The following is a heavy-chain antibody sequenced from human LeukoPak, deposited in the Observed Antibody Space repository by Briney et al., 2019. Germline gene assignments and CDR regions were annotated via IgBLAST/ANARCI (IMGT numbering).Heavy chain of an antibody. Sequence: SETLSLTRAVYGGSFSGYYWSWIRQPPGKGLERIGEINHSGSTNYNPSLKSRVTISVDTSKNQFSLKLSSVTAADTAVYYCARRENRAHCSSTTPCYYYYGMDVWGQGTTVTVSS. V-gene: IGHV4-34*01. CDR1: GGSFSGYY. CDR3: ARRENRAHCSSTTPCYYYYGMDV. D-gene: IGHD2-2*01. J-gene: IGHJ6*02. CDR2: INHSGST.